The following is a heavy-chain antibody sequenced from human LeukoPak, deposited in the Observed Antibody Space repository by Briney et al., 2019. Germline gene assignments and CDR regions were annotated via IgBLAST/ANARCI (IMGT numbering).Heavy chain of an antibody. Sequence: SETLSLTCTVSGGSISSYYWSWIRQPPGKGLEWIGYIYYSGSTNYTSSLKSRVTISVDTSKNQFSLKLSSVTAADTAVYYCTRGSIAYYYMDVWGKGTTVTISS. CDR2: IYYSGST. CDR1: GGSISSYY. CDR3: TRGSIAYYYMDV. J-gene: IGHJ6*03. V-gene: IGHV4-59*01. D-gene: IGHD3-22*01.